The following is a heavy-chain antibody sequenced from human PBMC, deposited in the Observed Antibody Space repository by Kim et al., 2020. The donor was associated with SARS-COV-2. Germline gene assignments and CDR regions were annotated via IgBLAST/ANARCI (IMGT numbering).Heavy chain of an antibody. Sequence: ASVKVSCKASGYTFTSYAMHWVRQAPGQRLEWMGWINAGNGNTKYSQKFQGRVTITRDTSASTAYMELSSLRSEDTAVYYCAANYGSGRKSWFDPWGQGTLVTVSS. CDR2: INAGNGNT. D-gene: IGHD3-10*01. CDR1: GYTFTSYA. CDR3: AANYGSGRKSWFDP. V-gene: IGHV1-3*01. J-gene: IGHJ5*02.